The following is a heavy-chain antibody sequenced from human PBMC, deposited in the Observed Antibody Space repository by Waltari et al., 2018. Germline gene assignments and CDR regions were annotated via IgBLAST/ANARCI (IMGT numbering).Heavy chain of an antibody. J-gene: IGHJ4*02. D-gene: IGHD3-10*01. CDR2: VYTGGST. V-gene: IGHV4-4*07. CDR1: GASISNYF. CDR3: VRDGGAIFDY. Sequence: QVQVQESGPGLVKPSETLSLTCTVSGASISNYFWSWIRQPAGKGLEWIGRVYTGGSTNYNPSLKSRVTMSIDTSKNQFSLKLSSVTAADTAVYYCVRDGGAIFDYWGQGTLVTVSS.